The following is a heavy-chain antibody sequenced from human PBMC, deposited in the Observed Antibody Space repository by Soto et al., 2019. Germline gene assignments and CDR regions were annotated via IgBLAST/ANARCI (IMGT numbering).Heavy chain of an antibody. CDR2: IKEDGSET. Sequence: GGSLRLSCAGSGFTFSGYWMTWVRQAPGKGLEWVANIKEDGSETYYVDSVKGRFSISRDNAKNSLYLQLNSLRAEDTAVYYCARDSIAVAGGNFFDYWGQGTLVTVSS. J-gene: IGHJ4*02. CDR3: ARDSIAVAGGNFFDY. V-gene: IGHV3-7*01. D-gene: IGHD6-19*01. CDR1: GFTFSGYW.